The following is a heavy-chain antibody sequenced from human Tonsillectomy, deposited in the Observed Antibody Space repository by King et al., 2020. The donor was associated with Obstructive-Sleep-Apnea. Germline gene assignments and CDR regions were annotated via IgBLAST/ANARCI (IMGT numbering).Heavy chain of an antibody. D-gene: IGHD6-19*01. Sequence: VQLVESGAEVKKSGASVKVSCKASGYTFTDYFIHWVRQAPGRGLEWMGWINPDSGGTHYAQKFQGWVTMTRDTSISTAYMELSRLTSDDTAVYYCARAYSTGWYYMAYWGQGTLVTVSS. CDR1: GYTFTDYF. V-gene: IGHV1-2*04. J-gene: IGHJ4*02. CDR3: ARAYSTGWYYMAY. CDR2: INPDSGGT.